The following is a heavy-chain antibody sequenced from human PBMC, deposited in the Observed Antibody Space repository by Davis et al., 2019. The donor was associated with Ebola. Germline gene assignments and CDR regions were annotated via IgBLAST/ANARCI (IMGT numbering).Heavy chain of an antibody. V-gene: IGHV1-69*04. CDR1: GGTFSSYA. J-gene: IGHJ6*02. CDR3: AREGIAAAGVYYYYGMDV. CDR2: IIPILGIA. D-gene: IGHD6-13*01. Sequence: AASVKVSCKASGGTFSSYAISWVRQAPGQGLEWMGRIIPILGIANYAQRFQGRVTITADKSTSTAYMELSSLRSEDTAVYYCAREGIAAAGVYYYYGMDVWGQGTTVTVSS.